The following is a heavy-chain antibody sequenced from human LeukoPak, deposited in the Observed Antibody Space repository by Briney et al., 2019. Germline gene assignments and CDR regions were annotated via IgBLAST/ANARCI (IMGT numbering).Heavy chain of an antibody. V-gene: IGHV1-69*13. CDR3: ARGDTAMVIYYYGMDV. CDR1: GGTFSSYA. D-gene: IGHD5-18*01. CDR2: ITPIFGTA. Sequence: ASVKVSCKASGGTFSSYAISWVRQAPGQGLEWMGGITPIFGTANYAQKFQGRVTITADESTSTAYMELSSLRSEDTAVYYCARGDTAMVIYYYGMDVWGQGTAVTVSS. J-gene: IGHJ6*02.